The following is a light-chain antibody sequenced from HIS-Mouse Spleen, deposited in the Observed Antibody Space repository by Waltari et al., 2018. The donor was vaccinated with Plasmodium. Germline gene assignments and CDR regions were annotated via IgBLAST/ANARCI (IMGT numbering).Light chain of an antibody. Sequence: QSALTQPASVSGSPGQSITISCTGTSSDVGGYNYVSWYQQHPGKAPKLMIYEVSNRPSGVSNRFSGSKSGNTASLTISGLQAEDEAYYNCTSYTSRSTLVFGGGTKLTVL. CDR3: TSYTSRSTLV. V-gene: IGLV2-14*01. CDR2: EVS. CDR1: SSDVGGYNY. J-gene: IGLJ3*02.